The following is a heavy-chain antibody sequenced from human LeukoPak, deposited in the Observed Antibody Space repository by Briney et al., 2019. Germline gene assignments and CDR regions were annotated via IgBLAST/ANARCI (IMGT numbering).Heavy chain of an antibody. CDR1: GYSFTSYW. J-gene: IGHJ4*02. Sequence: GESLKISCKGSGYSFTSYWTGWVRQMPGKGLEWMGIIYPGDSDTKYSPSFQGQVTISADKSISTAYLQWSSLKASDTAMYYCARLDGSGTTGTHFDYWGQGTLVTVSS. V-gene: IGHV5-51*01. D-gene: IGHD1-1*01. CDR3: ARLDGSGTTGTHFDY. CDR2: IYPGDSDT.